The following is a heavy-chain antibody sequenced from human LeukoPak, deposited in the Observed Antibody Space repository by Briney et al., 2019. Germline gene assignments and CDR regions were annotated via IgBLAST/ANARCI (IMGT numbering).Heavy chain of an antibody. J-gene: IGHJ5*02. CDR1: GFTFSSYG. D-gene: IGHD3-22*01. V-gene: IGHV3-33*01. CDR2: IWYDGSNK. Sequence: PGKSLRLSCAASGFTFSSYGMHWVRQAPGKGLEWVAVIWYDGSNKYCADSVKGRFTISRDNSKNTLYLQVNSLRAEDTAVYYCARARNDYDSRGFSALDLWGQGTLVTVSS. CDR3: ARARNDYDSRGFSALDL.